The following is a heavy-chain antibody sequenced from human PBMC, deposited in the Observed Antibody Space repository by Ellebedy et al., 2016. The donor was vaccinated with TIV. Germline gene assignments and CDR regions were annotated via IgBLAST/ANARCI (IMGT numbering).Heavy chain of an antibody. Sequence: SVKVSXXASGGTFSSYAISWVRQAPGQGLEWMGGIIPIFGTANYAQKFQGRVTITADESTSTAYMELSSLRSEDTAVYYCARVVPGTDDAFDIWGQGTMVTI. CDR1: GGTFSSYA. CDR3: ARVVPGTDDAFDI. CDR2: IIPIFGTA. D-gene: IGHD2-21*02. V-gene: IGHV1-69*13. J-gene: IGHJ3*02.